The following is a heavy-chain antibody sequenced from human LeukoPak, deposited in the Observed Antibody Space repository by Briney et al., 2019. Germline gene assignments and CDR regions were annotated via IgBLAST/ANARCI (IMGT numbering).Heavy chain of an antibody. V-gene: IGHV3-23*01. J-gene: IGHJ4*02. CDR2: IRGSGGST. CDR1: GFTFSSYA. D-gene: IGHD3-10*01. Sequence: GGSLRLSCAPSGFTFSSYAMSWVPQAPGKGLGGVSAIRGSGGSTYYADSVKGRFTISRDNSKNTLYLKMSILRAEDTAVYYCAKDRVPRDYWGQGTLCTVSS. CDR3: AKDRVPRDY.